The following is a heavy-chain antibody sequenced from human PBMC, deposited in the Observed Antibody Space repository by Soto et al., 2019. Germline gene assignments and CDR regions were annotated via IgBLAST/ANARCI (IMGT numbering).Heavy chain of an antibody. D-gene: IGHD3-9*01. Sequence: QVQLVQSGAEVKKPGASVKVSCKASGYTFTSYDINWVRQATGQGLEWMGWMNPNSGNTGYAQKFQGRVTMTRNTSISTAYMELSSLRSEDTAVYYCARGRGDYDILTGYYMRGGSDYWGQGTLVTVSS. CDR2: MNPNSGNT. J-gene: IGHJ4*02. CDR1: GYTFTSYD. V-gene: IGHV1-8*01. CDR3: ARGRGDYDILTGYYMRGGSDY.